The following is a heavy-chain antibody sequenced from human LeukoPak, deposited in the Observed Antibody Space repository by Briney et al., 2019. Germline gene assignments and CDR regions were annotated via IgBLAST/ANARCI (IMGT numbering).Heavy chain of an antibody. V-gene: IGHV3-7*01. CDR3: ARQWLVRGNY. J-gene: IGHJ4*02. CDR2: IKEDGSEK. D-gene: IGHD6-19*01. Sequence: GGSLRLSCAASGFTFDDYAMHWVRQAPGKGLEWVANIKEDGSEKHYVDSVKGRFTISRENAKNSLYLQMNSLRAEDTAVYYCARQWLVRGNYWGQGTLVTVSS. CDR1: GFTFDDYA.